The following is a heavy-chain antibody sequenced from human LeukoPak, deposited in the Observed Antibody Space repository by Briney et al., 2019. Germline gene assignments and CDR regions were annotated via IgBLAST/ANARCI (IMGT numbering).Heavy chain of an antibody. CDR1: GGTFSSYA. CDR2: IIPILGIA. J-gene: IGHJ5*02. V-gene: IGHV1-69*04. Sequence: SVKVSCKASGGTFSSYAISWVRQAPGQGLEWMGRIIPILGIANYAQKFQGRVTITADKSTSTAYMELSSLRSEDTAVYYCAASSSWNNWFDPWGQGTLVTVSS. D-gene: IGHD6-13*01. CDR3: AASSSWNNWFDP.